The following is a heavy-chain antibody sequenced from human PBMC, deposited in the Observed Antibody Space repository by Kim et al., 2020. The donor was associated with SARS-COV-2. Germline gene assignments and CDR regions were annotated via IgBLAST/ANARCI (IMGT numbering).Heavy chain of an antibody. D-gene: IGHD6-13*01. CDR1: GFTFSSYG. J-gene: IGHJ4*01. CDR3: AKGGWYSSPPGGEFDY. V-gene: IGHV3-30*18. Sequence: GGSLRLSCAASGFTFSSYGMHWVRQAPGKGLEWVAVISYDGSNKYYADSVKGRFTISRDNSKNTLYLQMNSLRAEDMAVYYCAKGGWYSSPPGGEFDYWG. CDR2: ISYDGSNK.